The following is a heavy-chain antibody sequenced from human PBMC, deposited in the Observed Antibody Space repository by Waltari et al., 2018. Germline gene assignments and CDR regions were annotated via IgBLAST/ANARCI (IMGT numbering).Heavy chain of an antibody. V-gene: IGHV3-53*01. D-gene: IGHD1-26*01. CDR2: TYSGGST. CDR3: ARDLTGSYYGFDY. J-gene: IGHJ4*02. CDR1: GFTVSSNY. Sequence: EVQLVASGGGLIQPGGSLRLSCAASGFTVSSNYMSWVRQAPGKGLEWVSVTYSGGSTYYADSVMGRCTVSRDNSKNTLYLQMNSLRAEDTAVYYCARDLTGSYYGFDYWGQGTLVTVSS.